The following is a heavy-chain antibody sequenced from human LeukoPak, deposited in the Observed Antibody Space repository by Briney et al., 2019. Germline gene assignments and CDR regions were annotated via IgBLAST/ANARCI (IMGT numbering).Heavy chain of an antibody. CDR2: ISSSGSTI. CDR3: ARGYGSGSYYYYYGMDV. V-gene: IGHV3-48*03. J-gene: IGHJ6*04. D-gene: IGHD3-10*01. Sequence: GGSLRLSCAASGFTFSSYEMNWVRQAPGKGLEWVSYISSSGSTIYYADSVKGRFTISRDNAKNSLYLQMNSLRAEDKAVYYRARGYGSGSYYYYYGMDVWGKGTTVTVSS. CDR1: GFTFSSYE.